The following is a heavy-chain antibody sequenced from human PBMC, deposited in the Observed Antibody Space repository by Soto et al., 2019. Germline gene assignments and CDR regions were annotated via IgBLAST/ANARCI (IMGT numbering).Heavy chain of an antibody. V-gene: IGHV3-7*01. J-gene: IGHJ4*02. CDR3: ARDRGVCSGDNCYAVFDY. Sequence: PGGSLRLSCAASGFTFSFYWMNWVRQAPGKGLEWVANIKQDGSEKYYVDSVKGRFTISRDNAKNSLYLQMNSLRAEDTAVYYCARDRGVCSGDNCYAVFDYWGMGTLVTVSS. D-gene: IGHD2-15*01. CDR2: IKQDGSEK. CDR1: GFTFSFYW.